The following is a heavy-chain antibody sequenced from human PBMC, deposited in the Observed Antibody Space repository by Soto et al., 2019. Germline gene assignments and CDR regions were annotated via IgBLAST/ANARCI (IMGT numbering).Heavy chain of an antibody. CDR2: IIPIHGIT. CDR1: GGTFSSYT. J-gene: IGHJ5*02. D-gene: IGHD3-16*02. Sequence: SVKVSCKASGGTFSSYTISWVRQAPGQGLEWMGRIIPIHGITNYAQKFQGRVTITTDTSASTAYMELSSLRSEDTAVYYCARDSNDDYVWGSYRYNWFDPWGQGTLVTVS. V-gene: IGHV1-69*04. CDR3: ARDSNDDYVWGSYRYNWFDP.